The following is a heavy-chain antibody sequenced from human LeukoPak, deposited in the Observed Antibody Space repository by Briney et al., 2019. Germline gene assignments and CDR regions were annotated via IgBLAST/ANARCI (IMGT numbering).Heavy chain of an antibody. V-gene: IGHV1-46*01. CDR1: GYTFTTYY. D-gene: IGHD6-13*01. J-gene: IGHJ5*02. CDR3: ARATVQWNIAAASDP. Sequence: ASVKVSCKASGYTFTTYYMHWVRQAPGQGLEWMGIINPSGGSTSYAQKFQGRVTMTRDTSTSTVYMELSSLRSEDTAVYYCARATVQWNIAAASDPWGQGTLVSVSS. CDR2: INPSGGST.